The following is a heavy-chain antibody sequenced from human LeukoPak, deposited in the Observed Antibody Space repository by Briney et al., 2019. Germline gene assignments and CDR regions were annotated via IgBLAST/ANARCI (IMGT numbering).Heavy chain of an antibody. CDR1: GGSFSGYY. D-gene: IGHD2-8*01. Sequence: PSETLSLTCAVYGGSFSGYYWSWIRQPPGKGLEWIGEINHSGSTNYNPSLKSRVTISVDTSKNQFSLKLSSVTAEDTAVYYCARGRIVVLMVYARNTYYFDYWGQGTLVTVSS. J-gene: IGHJ4*02. CDR3: ARGRIVVLMVYARNTYYFDY. V-gene: IGHV4-34*01. CDR2: INHSGST.